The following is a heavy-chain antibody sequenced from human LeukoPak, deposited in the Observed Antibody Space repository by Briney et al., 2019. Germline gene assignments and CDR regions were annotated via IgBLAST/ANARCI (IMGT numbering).Heavy chain of an antibody. J-gene: IGHJ6*03. V-gene: IGHV3-20*04. D-gene: IGHD3-22*01. CDR3: ARLKYYYDSSGYYYYYYYMDV. Sequence: GGSLRPSCAASGFTFDDYGMSWVRQVPGKGLEWVSGINWNGGSTGYADSVKGRFTISRDNAKNSLYLQMNSLRAEDTALYYCARLKYYYDSSGYYYYYYYMDVWGKGTTVTVSS. CDR2: INWNGGST. CDR1: GFTFDDYG.